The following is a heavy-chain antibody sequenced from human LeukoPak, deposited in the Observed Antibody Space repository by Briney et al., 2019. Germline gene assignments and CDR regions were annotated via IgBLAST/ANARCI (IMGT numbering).Heavy chain of an antibody. CDR1: GFTFSSYG. Sequence: PGGSLRLSCAASGFTFSSYGMHWVRQAPGKGLEWVAFIRYDGSNKYYADSVKGRFTISRDNSKNTLYLQMNSLRAEDTAVYYCAKNNQRSLHDCFDYWGQGTLVTVSS. D-gene: IGHD1-14*01. V-gene: IGHV3-30*02. CDR2: IRYDGSNK. J-gene: IGHJ4*02. CDR3: AKNNQRSLHDCFDY.